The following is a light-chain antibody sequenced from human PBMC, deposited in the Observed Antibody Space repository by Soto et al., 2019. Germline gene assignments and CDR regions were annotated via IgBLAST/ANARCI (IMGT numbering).Light chain of an antibody. CDR1: QTINNW. CDR3: QPSYSIPTWP. Sequence: QMTQSPSTLSASVGDRVTIPCRASQTINNWLAWYQQRPGKAPTFLIYDSSTLQSGVPSRFSGSGFGAEFTLTVSSLQPEDFATYYCQPSYSIPTWPFGQGTKVAI. V-gene: IGKV1-5*01. J-gene: IGKJ1*01. CDR2: DSS.